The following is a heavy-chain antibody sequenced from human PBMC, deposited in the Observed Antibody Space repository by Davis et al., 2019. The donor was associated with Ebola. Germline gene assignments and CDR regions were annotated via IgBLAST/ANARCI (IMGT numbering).Heavy chain of an antibody. Sequence: PGGSLRLSCAASGFTFSSYSMNWVRQAPGKGLEWVSYISSSSSTIYYADSVKGRFTISRDNAKNSLYLQMNSLRAEDTAVYYCARASGWYGYEFDYWGQGTLVTVSS. J-gene: IGHJ4*02. CDR2: ISSSSSTI. V-gene: IGHV3-48*04. CDR1: GFTFSSYS. CDR3: ARASGWYGYEFDY. D-gene: IGHD6-19*01.